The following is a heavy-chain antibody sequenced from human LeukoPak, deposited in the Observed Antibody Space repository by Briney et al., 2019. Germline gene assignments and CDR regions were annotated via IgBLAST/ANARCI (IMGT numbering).Heavy chain of an antibody. V-gene: IGHV4-39*07. CDR2: IYYSGST. D-gene: IGHD3-22*01. CDR1: GGSISSSSYY. CDR3: ARDFAYYYDSIGYYDY. Sequence: SETLSLTCTVSGGSISSSSYYWGWIRQPPGKGLEWIGSIYYSGSTYYNPSLKSRVTISVDTSKNQFSLKLSSVTAADTAVYYCARDFAYYYDSIGYYDYWGQGTLVTVSS. J-gene: IGHJ4*02.